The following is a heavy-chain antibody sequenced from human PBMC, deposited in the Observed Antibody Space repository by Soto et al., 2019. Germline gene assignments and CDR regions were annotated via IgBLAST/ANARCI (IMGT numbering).Heavy chain of an antibody. Sequence: GSLRLSCAASGFTFSSYSMNWVRQAPGKGLEWVSSISSSSSYIYYADSVKGRFTISRDNAKNSLYLQMNSLRAEDTAVYYCANPLLYGPGASDYRGQGTLVTVSS. J-gene: IGHJ4*02. V-gene: IGHV3-21*01. CDR3: ANPLLYGPGASDY. CDR2: ISSSSSYI. D-gene: IGHD3-10*01. CDR1: GFTFSSYS.